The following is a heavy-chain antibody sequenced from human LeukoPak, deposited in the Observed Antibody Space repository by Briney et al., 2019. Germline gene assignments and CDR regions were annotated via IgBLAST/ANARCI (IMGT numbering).Heavy chain of an antibody. V-gene: IGHV3-23*01. CDR1: GFIFDNYA. CDR2: ISGSADNI. CDR3: AKGPKLGDGFHCDY. Sequence: PGGSLRLSCVASGFIFDNYALSWVRQAPGRGLEWVSGISGSADNIYYADSVKGRSTISRDISKNTVYLQMNNLRVDDTAVYYCAKGPKLGDGFHCDYWGQGTLVTVSS. J-gene: IGHJ4*02. D-gene: IGHD5-24*01.